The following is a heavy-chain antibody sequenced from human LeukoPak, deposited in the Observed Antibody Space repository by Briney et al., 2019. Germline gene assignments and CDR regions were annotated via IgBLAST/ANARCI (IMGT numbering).Heavy chain of an antibody. CDR3: AIRRVSSGWYNYYSMDV. CDR2: IIPIFGTA. CDR1: GGTFSSYA. V-gene: IGHV1-69*13. J-gene: IGHJ6*02. Sequence: SVKVSCKASGGTFSSYAISWVRQAPGQGLEWMGGIIPIFGTANYAQKFQGRVTITADESTSTAYMELSSLRSEDTAVYYCAIRRVSSGWYNYYSMDVWGQGTTVTVSS. D-gene: IGHD6-19*01.